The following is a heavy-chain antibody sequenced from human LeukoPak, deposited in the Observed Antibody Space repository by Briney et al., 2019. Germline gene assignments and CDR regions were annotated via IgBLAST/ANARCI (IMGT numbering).Heavy chain of an antibody. V-gene: IGHV3-64D*09. J-gene: IGHJ2*01. Sequence: GGSLRLSCSASGFTFSSYAMHWVRQAPGKELEYVSAISSNGGSTYYADSVKGRFTISRDNSKNTLYLQMSSLRAEDTAVYYCVKDGTVTTSSGYFDLWGRGTLVTVSS. CDR2: ISSNGGST. D-gene: IGHD4-17*01. CDR1: GFTFSSYA. CDR3: VKDGTVTTSSGYFDL.